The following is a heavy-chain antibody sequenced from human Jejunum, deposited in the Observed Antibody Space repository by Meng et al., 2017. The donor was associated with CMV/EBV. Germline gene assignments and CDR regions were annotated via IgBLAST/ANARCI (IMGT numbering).Heavy chain of an antibody. CDR3: ARAPQYSSSRFEY. CDR2: IGRSGSNK. Sequence: SGFIFSNFEMGWVRQAPGKGLEWVSFIGRSGSNKYYADAVKGRFTISRDNAKNSLSLQLNGLRAEDTAVYYCARAPQYSSSRFEYWGQGTLVTVSS. J-gene: IGHJ4*02. CDR1: GFIFSNFE. D-gene: IGHD6-6*01. V-gene: IGHV3-48*03.